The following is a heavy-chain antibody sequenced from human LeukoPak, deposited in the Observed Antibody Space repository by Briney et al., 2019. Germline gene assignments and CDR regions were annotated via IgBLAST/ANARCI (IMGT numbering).Heavy chain of an antibody. CDR3: ARDPYSSGWYARNYYYYGMDV. Sequence: ASVKVSCKVSGYTLTELSMHWVRQAPGKGLEWMGGFDPEDGETIYAQKFQGRVTMTTDTSTSTAYMELRSLRSDDTAVYYCARDPYSSGWYARNYYYYGMDVWGQGTTVTVSS. CDR1: GYTLTELS. CDR2: FDPEDGET. V-gene: IGHV1-24*01. J-gene: IGHJ6*02. D-gene: IGHD6-19*01.